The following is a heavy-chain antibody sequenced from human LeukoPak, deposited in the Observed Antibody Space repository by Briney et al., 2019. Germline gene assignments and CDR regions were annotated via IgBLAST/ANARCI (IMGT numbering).Heavy chain of an antibody. J-gene: IGHJ4*02. Sequence: GGSLRLSCSASGFVFSIYTMYWVRQAPGKGPEYVSTISGSGNGGSIYYADFVKGRFTISRDDSKSILYLQMNGLRSEDTAVYYCVKDFGRVRGTPDSWGQGTLVTVSS. CDR2: ISGSGNGGSI. V-gene: IGHV3-64D*06. CDR1: GFVFSIYT. D-gene: IGHD3-16*01. CDR3: VKDFGRVRGTPDS.